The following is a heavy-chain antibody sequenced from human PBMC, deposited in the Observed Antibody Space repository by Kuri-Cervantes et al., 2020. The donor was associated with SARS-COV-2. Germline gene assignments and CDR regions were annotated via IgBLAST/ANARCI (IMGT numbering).Heavy chain of an antibody. D-gene: IGHD2-15*01. V-gene: IGHV4-34*01. CDR3: AREVDYCSGGSCYFGGRGNCYYYGMDV. J-gene: IGHJ6*02. Sequence: SQTLSLTCAVYGGSFSGYYWSWIRQPPGKGLEWIGEINHSGSTNYNPSLKSRVTISVDTSKNQFSLKLSSVTAADTAVYYCAREVDYCSGGSCYFGGRGNCYYYGMDVWGQGTTVTVSS. CDR1: GGSFSGYY. CDR2: INHSGST.